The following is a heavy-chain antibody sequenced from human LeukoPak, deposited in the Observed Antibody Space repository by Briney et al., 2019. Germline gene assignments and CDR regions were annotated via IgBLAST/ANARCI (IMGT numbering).Heavy chain of an antibody. D-gene: IGHD6-19*01. CDR2: MSYDGSNV. CDR1: GFTFSTYS. V-gene: IGHV3-30-3*01. CDR3: ARVYSSGWSLPFEY. J-gene: IGHJ4*02. Sequence: GGSLRLSCAASGFTFSTYSMHWVRQAPGKGLEWVAVMSYDGSNVYYADSVKGRFTISRDNSKNTLYLQMSSLRAEDTSIYYCARVYSSGWSLPFEYWGQGTLVTVSS.